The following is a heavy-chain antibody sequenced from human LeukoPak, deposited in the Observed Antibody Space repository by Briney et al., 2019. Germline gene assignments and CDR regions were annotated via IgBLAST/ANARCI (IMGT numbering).Heavy chain of an antibody. V-gene: IGHV3-53*01. CDR2: IYSGGST. CDR3: ARDYYDSSGRAL. D-gene: IGHD3-22*01. J-gene: IGHJ4*02. CDR1: GFTVSSNY. Sequence: GGSLRLSCAASGFTVSSNYMSWVRQAPGKGLEWVSVIYSGGSTYYADSVKGRFTISRDNSKNTLYLQMNSLRAEDTAVYYCARDYYDSSGRALWGQGALFTVSS.